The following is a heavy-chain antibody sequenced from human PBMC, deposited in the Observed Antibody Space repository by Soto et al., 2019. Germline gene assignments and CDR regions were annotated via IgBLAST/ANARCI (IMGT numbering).Heavy chain of an antibody. V-gene: IGHV3-48*01. D-gene: IGHD1-26*01. Sequence: EVQLVESGGGLVQPGGSLRLSCAASGFTFSNYHMNWVRQAPGKGLEWISYISSGSTTIYYADSVKGRFTISRDKAKNSQYLQMNSLRVEDTALYFLSRPKWDGGTSGGFSPLGQGTLVPVPP. CDR2: ISSGSTTI. CDR1: GFTFSNYH. J-gene: IGHJ5*02. CDR3: SRPKWDGGTSGGFSP.